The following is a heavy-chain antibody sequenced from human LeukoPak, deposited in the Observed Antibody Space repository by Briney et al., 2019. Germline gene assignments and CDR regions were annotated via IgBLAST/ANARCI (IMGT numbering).Heavy chain of an antibody. Sequence: PGGSLRLSCLASGFNFGSYALTWVRQAPGQGLEWVSSISSSGQSIYYADSVKGRFIISRDTLKNTLYLQMTSLRGEDTAIYSCAKDSWGGIAEAFFDAWGQGTLVTVSS. CDR1: GFNFGSYA. V-gene: IGHV3-23*01. CDR2: ISSSGQSI. J-gene: IGHJ4*02. D-gene: IGHD6-13*01. CDR3: AKDSWGGIAEAFFDA.